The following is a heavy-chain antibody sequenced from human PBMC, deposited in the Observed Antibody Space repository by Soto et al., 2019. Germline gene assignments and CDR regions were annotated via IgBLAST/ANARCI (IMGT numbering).Heavy chain of an antibody. D-gene: IGHD5-18*01. CDR1: GGSISNNNYW. V-gene: IGHV4-39*07. Sequence: SETLSLTCTASGGSISNNNYWWGWIRQSPGMGLQWIGSFPFRRGSSTLYNPSLKSRVSISVDTSNMQFSLKLSSVTAADTAVYYCARGIGGYSYGSGSGPYNWFDPWGQGTLVTVSS. CDR3: ARGIGGYSYGSGSGPYNWFDP. J-gene: IGHJ5*02. CDR2: FPFRRGSST.